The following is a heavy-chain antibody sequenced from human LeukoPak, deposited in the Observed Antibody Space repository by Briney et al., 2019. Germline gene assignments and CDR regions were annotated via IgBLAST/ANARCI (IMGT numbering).Heavy chain of an antibody. CDR1: GYTFTGYD. D-gene: IGHD3-3*01. Sequence: ASVKVSCKASGYTFTGYDINWVRQATGRGLEWMGWMNPNSGNTGYAQKFQGRVTMTRNTSISTAYMELSSLRSEDTAVYYCARGNTIFGVDYYYYMDVWGKGTTVTVSS. CDR3: ARGNTIFGVDYYYYMDV. J-gene: IGHJ6*03. CDR2: MNPNSGNT. V-gene: IGHV1-8*01.